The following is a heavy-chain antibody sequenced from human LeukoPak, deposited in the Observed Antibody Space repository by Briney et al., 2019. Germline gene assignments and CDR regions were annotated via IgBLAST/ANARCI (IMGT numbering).Heavy chain of an antibody. J-gene: IGHJ5*02. CDR2: IYTSGST. CDR1: GGSISSYY. D-gene: IGHD2-2*01. CDR3: ARGAAAYSFDP. Sequence: PSETLSLTCTVSGGSISSYYWSWIRQPAGKGLEWIGRIYTSGSTNYNPSLKSRVTISVDKSKNQFSLKLSSVTAADTAVYYCARGAAAYSFDPWGQGTLVTVSS. V-gene: IGHV4-4*07.